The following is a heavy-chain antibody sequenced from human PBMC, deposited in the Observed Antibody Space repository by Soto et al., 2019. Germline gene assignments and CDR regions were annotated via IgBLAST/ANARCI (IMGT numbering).Heavy chain of an antibody. CDR1: GYTLTGYY. J-gene: IGHJ6*02. V-gene: IGHV1-2*04. CDR2: INPNSGGT. D-gene: IGHD6-19*01. CDR3: ARGRKRVFPPGKNQWLVRGYYGMDV. Sequence: GTSVKVCCKASGYTLTGYYMHWVRQAPGQRLEKMGWINPNSGGTNYAQKFQGWVTMTRDTSISTAYMELSRLRSDDTAVYYCARGRKRVFPPGKNQWLVRGYYGMDVWGQGTTVTVSS.